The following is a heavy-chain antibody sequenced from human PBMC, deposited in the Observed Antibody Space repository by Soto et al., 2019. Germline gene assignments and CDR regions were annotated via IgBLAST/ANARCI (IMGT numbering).Heavy chain of an antibody. CDR1: GYTFTNYW. CDR3: ARLKPMIRGAFDI. CDR2: IDPSDSYT. J-gene: IGHJ3*02. Sequence: PGESLKISCKGSGYTFTNYWINWVRQMPGKGLEWMGKIDPSDSYTNYSPSFQGHVTISADKSINTAYLQWSSLKASDTAMYYCARLKPMIRGAFDIWGQGTVVTVSS. V-gene: IGHV5-10-1*01. D-gene: IGHD3-16*01.